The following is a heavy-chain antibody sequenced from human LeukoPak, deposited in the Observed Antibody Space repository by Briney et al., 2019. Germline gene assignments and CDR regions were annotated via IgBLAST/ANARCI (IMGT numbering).Heavy chain of an antibody. J-gene: IGHJ4*02. CDR1: GGSFSGYY. Sequence: SETLSLTCAVYGGSFSGYYWSWIRQSPGKGLEWIGEISHSGSTYYNPSLKSRVTISLDTSKNHFSLKLTSVPAADTAVYYCARGVSDQNWGQGTLVTVSS. CDR2: ISHSGST. CDR3: ARGVSDQN. V-gene: IGHV4-34*01.